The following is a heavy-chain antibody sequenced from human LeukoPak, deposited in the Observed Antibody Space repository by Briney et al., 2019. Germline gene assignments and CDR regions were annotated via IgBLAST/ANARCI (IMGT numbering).Heavy chain of an antibody. CDR1: GFTFSNAW. J-gene: IGHJ4*02. Sequence: PGGSLRLSCAASGFTFSNAWMSWVRQAPGKGLEWVGRIKTKTDGGTTDYAAPVKGRFTISRDDSKNTLYLQMHSLRADDTAVYYCAGPGDIVGADYGSWGQGTLVTVSS. CDR3: AGPGDIVGADYGS. CDR2: IKTKTDGGTT. V-gene: IGHV3-15*01. D-gene: IGHD1-26*01.